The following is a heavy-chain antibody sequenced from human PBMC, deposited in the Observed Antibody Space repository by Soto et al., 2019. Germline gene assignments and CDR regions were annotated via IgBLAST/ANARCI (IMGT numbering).Heavy chain of an antibody. CDR3: ARDTGMDV. CDR2: IYYSGST. CDR1: GGSISSYY. J-gene: IGHJ6*02. V-gene: IGHV4-59*01. Sequence: QVQLQESGPGLVKPSETLSLTCTVSGGSISSYYWSWIRQPPGKGLEWIGYIYYSGSTNYNPSLKSRVTISVDTSKNQFSLKLSSVTAADTAVYYCARDTGMDVWGQGTTVTVSS.